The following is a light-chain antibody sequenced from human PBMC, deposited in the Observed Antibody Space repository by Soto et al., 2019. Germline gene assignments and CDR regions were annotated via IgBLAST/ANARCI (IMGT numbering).Light chain of an antibody. CDR3: QHRSDWPPD. CDR1: QSVSSY. J-gene: IGKJ3*01. V-gene: IGKV3-11*01. Sequence: EIVLTQSPATLSLSPGERATPSCRASQSVSSYLAWYQQKPGQAPRLLIYDASNRATGIPARFSGSGSGTDFTLTISSLEPEDFAVYFCQHRSDWPPDFGPGTKVDIK. CDR2: DAS.